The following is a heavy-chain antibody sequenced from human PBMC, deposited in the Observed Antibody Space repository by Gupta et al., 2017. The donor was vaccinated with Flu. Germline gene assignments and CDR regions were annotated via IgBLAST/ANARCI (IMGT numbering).Heavy chain of an antibody. Sequence: GLEWVAAIGSRSDYRYYGDSVKGRFTISRDNAKNSVYVQMNSLGAEDTAVYYCARDLDCTVTTGWGGDDGFDIWGQGTMVTVSS. V-gene: IGHV3-21*01. CDR3: ARDLDCTVTTGWGGDDGFDI. J-gene: IGHJ3*02. D-gene: IGHD2-8*02. CDR2: IGSRSDYR.